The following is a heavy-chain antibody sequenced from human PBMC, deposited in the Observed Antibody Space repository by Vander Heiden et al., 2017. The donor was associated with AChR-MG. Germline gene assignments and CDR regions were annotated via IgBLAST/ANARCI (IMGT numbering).Heavy chain of an antibody. D-gene: IGHD4-17*01. CDR2: IYYSGST. Sequence: QVQLQASGPGLVKPSETLSLTCTVSGGSISSYYWSWIRQPPGKGLEWIGYIYYSGSTNYNPSLKSRVTISVDTSKNQFSLKLSSVTAADTAVYYCARWLRSSYYGGNPFDYWGQGTLVTVSS. V-gene: IGHV4-59*01. CDR1: GGSISSYY. CDR3: ARWLRSSYYGGNPFDY. J-gene: IGHJ4*02.